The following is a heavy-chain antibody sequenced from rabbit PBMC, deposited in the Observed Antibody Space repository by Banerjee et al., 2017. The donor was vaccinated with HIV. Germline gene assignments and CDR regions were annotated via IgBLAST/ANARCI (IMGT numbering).Heavy chain of an antibody. CDR1: GFDFSGSY. CDR3: ARETSGNAHYDL. D-gene: IGHD1-1*01. J-gene: IGHJ6*01. CDR2: IYTGDGNT. Sequence: QQQLVESGGDLVKPGASLTLTCTASGFDFSGSYMCWVRQAPGKGLEWIACIYTGDGNTYYANWAKGRFTISKTSSTTVDLKMTSLTAADTATYFCARETSGNAHYDLWGPGTLVTVS. V-gene: IGHV1S45*01.